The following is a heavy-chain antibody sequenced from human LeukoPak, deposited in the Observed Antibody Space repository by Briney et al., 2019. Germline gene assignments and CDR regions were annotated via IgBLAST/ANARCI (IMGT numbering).Heavy chain of an antibody. CDR1: GFTFSNYA. J-gene: IGHJ4*02. CDR3: TKGGIYFGLVVYCFPAG. D-gene: IGHD3-10*01. Sequence: GASLRLSCAASGFTFSNYAMSWVRQAPGKGLEWVSAITGSGGSTWYADSVKGHFTISRDNSKNTLYLQMNSLGAEDTAVYNCTKGGIYFGLVVYCFPAGGGQESLVT. CDR2: ITGSGGST. V-gene: IGHV3-23*01.